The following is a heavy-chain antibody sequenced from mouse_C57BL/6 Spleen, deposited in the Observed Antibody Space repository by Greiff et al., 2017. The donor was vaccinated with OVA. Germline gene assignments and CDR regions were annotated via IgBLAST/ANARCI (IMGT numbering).Heavy chain of an antibody. CDR3: ARGPFYGYFDY. V-gene: IGHV1-69*01. CDR2: IDPSDSYT. CDR1: GYTFTSYW. D-gene: IGHD2-10*01. Sequence: QVQLQQPGAELVMPGASVKLSCKASGYTFTSYWMHWVKQRPGQGLEWIGEIDPSDSYTNYNQKFKGKSTLTVDKSSSTAYMQLSSLTSEDSAVYYRARGPFYGYFDYWGQGTTLTVSS. J-gene: IGHJ2*01.